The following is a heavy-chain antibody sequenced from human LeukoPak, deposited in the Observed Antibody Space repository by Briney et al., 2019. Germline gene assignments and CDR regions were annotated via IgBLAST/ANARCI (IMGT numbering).Heavy chain of an antibody. CDR3: AKYPSSVPAATRGNWFDP. J-gene: IGHJ5*02. D-gene: IGHD2-2*01. CDR2: ISGSDGST. V-gene: IGHV3-23*01. CDR1: GLTFSSYA. Sequence: GGSLRLSCAASGLTFSSYAMSWVRQAPGKGLEWVSAISGSDGSTYYADSVKGRFTISRDNSKNTLYLQMNSLRAEDTAVYYCAKYPSSVPAATRGNWFDPWGQGTLVTVSS.